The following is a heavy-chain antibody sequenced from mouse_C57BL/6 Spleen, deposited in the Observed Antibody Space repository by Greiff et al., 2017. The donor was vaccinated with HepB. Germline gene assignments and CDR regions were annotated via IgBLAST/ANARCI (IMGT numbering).Heavy chain of an antibody. CDR3: ATYGSSSYYAMDY. D-gene: IGHD1-1*01. J-gene: IGHJ4*01. CDR1: GYTFTSYW. CDR2: INPSSGYT. Sequence: QVQLQQSGAELAKPGASVKLSCKASGYTFTSYWMHWVKQRPGQGLEWIGYINPSSGYTKYNQKFKDKATLTADKSSSTAYMQLSSLTYEDSAVYDCATYGSSSYYAMDYWGQGTSVTVSS. V-gene: IGHV1-7*01.